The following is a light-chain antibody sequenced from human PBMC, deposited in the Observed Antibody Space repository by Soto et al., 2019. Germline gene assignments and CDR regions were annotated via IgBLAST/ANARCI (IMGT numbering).Light chain of an antibody. CDR1: QSVSSN. Sequence: EIVMTQSPATLSVSPGERATLSCRASQSVSSNLACYQQQPGQAPRLLIYGASTRATGIPARFSGSGSGTEFTLTISSLQSEDFAVYYCPQYNNWPRTFGHGTKVEIK. J-gene: IGKJ1*01. CDR3: PQYNNWPRT. CDR2: GAS. V-gene: IGKV3-15*01.